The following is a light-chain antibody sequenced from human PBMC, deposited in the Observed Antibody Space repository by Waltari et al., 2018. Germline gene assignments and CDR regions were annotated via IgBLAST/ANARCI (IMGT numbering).Light chain of an antibody. CDR1: KLGDKY. V-gene: IGLV3-1*01. CDR3: QAWDNSVV. CDR2: KDN. Sequence: SYDLTQPPSVSVSPGQTATITCSGHKLGDKYVSWSQQKPGQSPVVVIYKDNKRPSGSPERFSASNSGNTATLTISGTQAMDEADYFCQAWDNSVVFGGGTKLTVL. J-gene: IGLJ2*01.